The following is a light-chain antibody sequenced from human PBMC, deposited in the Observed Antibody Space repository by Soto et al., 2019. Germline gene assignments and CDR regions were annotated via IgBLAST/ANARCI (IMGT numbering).Light chain of an antibody. V-gene: IGKV3-20*01. CDR1: QRVSSGY. Sequence: EIVLTQSPGTLSLSPGARATLSCRASQRVSSGYLGWYQQRPGQAPRLLLYGASNRAAGIPDRFSGRGSETDFTLIITSLEAEDVAVYYCQQYYSSPPTFGQGTKVDIK. CDR3: QQYYSSPPT. J-gene: IGKJ1*01. CDR2: GAS.